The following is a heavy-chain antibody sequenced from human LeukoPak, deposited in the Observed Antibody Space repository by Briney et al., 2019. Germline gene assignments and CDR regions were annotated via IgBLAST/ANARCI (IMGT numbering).Heavy chain of an antibody. CDR2: ISSSNSYI. Sequence: GGSLRLSCAASGFTFSIYSMNWVRQAPGKGLEWVSSISSSNSYIYYADSVKGRFTISRDNAKNSLYLQMNTLRAEDTALYYCARDLSGVTGYTYGRGIDYWGQGTLVTVSS. V-gene: IGHV3-21*01. J-gene: IGHJ4*02. D-gene: IGHD5-18*01. CDR3: ARDLSGVTGYTYGRGIDY. CDR1: GFTFSIYS.